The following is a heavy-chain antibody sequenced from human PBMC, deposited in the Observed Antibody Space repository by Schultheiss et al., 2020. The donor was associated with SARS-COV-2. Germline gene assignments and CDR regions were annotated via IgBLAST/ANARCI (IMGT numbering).Heavy chain of an antibody. Sequence: SETLSLTCSVSGDSISSGGYFWSWIRQHPGKGLEWIGYIYHSGSTYYNPSLKSRVTISVDTSKNQFSLKLSSVTAADTAVYYCARYSRVDGMDVWGQGTTVTVSS. CDR3: ARYSRVDGMDV. CDR2: IYHSGST. CDR1: GDSISSGGYF. V-gene: IGHV4-31*03. J-gene: IGHJ6*02. D-gene: IGHD2-15*01.